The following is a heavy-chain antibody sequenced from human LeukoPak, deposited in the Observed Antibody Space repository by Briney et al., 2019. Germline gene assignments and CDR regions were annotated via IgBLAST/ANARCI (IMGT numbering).Heavy chain of an antibody. CDR3: ARTRRNSGSYYGDY. V-gene: IGHV3-74*01. Sequence: GGSLRLSCTASGFTFSSYWMHWVRQAPGKGLVWVSRINTDGSSTSYADSVKGRFTISRDNAKNTLYLQMNSLRADDTAVYYCARTRRNSGSYYGDYWGQGTLVTVSS. CDR1: GFTFSSYW. D-gene: IGHD1-26*01. J-gene: IGHJ4*02. CDR2: INTDGSST.